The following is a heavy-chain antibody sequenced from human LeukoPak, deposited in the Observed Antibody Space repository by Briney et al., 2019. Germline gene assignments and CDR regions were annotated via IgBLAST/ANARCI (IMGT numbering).Heavy chain of an antibody. CDR1: GFTFSIYW. V-gene: IGHV3-7*01. J-gene: IGHJ4*01. CDR2: IRQDGGEK. CDR3: ARDGTAAGLYFDL. D-gene: IGHD6-13*01. Sequence: GGSLRLSCAVSGFTFSIYWMNWVRQAPGRGLEWVASIRQDGGEKFYVDSVKGRFSISRYNTKNSLYLEMSSLRAEDTAVYYCARDGTAAGLYFDLWGQGTLVTVSS.